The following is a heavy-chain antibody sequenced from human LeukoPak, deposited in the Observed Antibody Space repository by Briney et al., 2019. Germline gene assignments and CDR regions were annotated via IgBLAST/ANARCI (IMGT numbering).Heavy chain of an antibody. D-gene: IGHD5-24*01. Sequence: ASETLSLTCAVYGGSFSGYYWSWIRQPPGKGLEWIGEINHSGSTNYNPSLKSRVTISVDTSKNQFSLKLSSVTAADTAVYYCARVVEMATIALRYFDYWGQGTLVTVSS. J-gene: IGHJ4*02. CDR1: GGSFSGYY. CDR2: INHSGST. V-gene: IGHV4-34*01. CDR3: ARVVEMATIALRYFDY.